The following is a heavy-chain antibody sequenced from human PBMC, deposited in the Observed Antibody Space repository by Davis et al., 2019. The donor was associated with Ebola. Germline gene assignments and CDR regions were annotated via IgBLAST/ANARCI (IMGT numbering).Heavy chain of an antibody. V-gene: IGHV3-30*02. CDR2: IRSDGSNK. CDR1: GFTFSSYY. D-gene: IGHD3-10*01. J-gene: IGHJ5*02. Sequence: GESLKISCAASGFTFSSYYMNWVRQAPGKGLEWVAFIRSDGSNKYYADSVKCRFTISRDNSKNALYLQMNSLRAEDPAVYYCAKVGLLWFGELPRILNWFDPWGKGTLVTVSS. CDR3: AKVGLLWFGELPRILNWFDP.